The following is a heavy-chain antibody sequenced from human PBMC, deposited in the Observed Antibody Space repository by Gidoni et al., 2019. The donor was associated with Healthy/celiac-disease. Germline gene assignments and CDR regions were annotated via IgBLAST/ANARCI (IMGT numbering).Heavy chain of an antibody. CDR3: AKPGYCGGGSCSNWFDP. CDR1: GFTFSSDA. V-gene: IGHV3-23*01. CDR2: ISSSGGRT. D-gene: IGHD2-15*01. Sequence: EVQLLESGGGLVQPGGYLRLSCAASGFTFSSDAMSWVRQAPGKGLEWVSAISSSGGRTYYADSVKGRFTISRDNSKNTLYLQMNSLRAEDTAVYYCAKPGYCGGGSCSNWFDPWGQGTLVTVSS. J-gene: IGHJ5*02.